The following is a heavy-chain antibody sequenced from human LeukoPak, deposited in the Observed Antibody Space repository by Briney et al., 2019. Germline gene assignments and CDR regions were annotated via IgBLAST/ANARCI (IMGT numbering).Heavy chain of an antibody. Sequence: GASVKVSCKASGYTFTSYGISWVRQAPGQGLEWMGWISAYNGNTNYAQKLQGRVTMTTDTSTSTAYMELRSLRSDDTAVYYCARDILCRGTSCHPDAFDIWGQGTMVTVSS. CDR2: ISAYNGNT. V-gene: IGHV1-18*01. CDR1: GYTFTSYG. CDR3: ARDILCRGTSCHPDAFDI. D-gene: IGHD2-2*01. J-gene: IGHJ3*02.